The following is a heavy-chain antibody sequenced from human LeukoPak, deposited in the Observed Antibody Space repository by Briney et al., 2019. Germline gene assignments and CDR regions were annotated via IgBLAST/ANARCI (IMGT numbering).Heavy chain of an antibody. Sequence: GRSLRLSCAASGFIFSSYWMTWVRQAPGKGLEWVANIKQHGNEKYYVDSVKGRFTISRDNAKNSLHLQMNSLRAEDTAVYYCARVRGGYYFDYWGQGTLVTVSS. CDR2: IKQHGNEK. CDR3: ARVRGGYYFDY. V-gene: IGHV3-7*05. D-gene: IGHD3-16*01. J-gene: IGHJ4*02. CDR1: GFIFSSYW.